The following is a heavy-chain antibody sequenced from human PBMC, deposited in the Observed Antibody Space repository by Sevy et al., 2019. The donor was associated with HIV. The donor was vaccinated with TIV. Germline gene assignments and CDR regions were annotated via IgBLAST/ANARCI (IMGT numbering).Heavy chain of an antibody. D-gene: IGHD4-17*01. CDR3: ARDHVKDGDLGDYYYYAMDV. CDR1: GFTFSDYY. CDR2: ISGSDNTI. J-gene: IGHJ6*02. Sequence: GGSLRLSCAASGFTFSDYYMSWIRQAPGKGLEWLSYISGSDNTIYYADSVKGRFTISRDNAKNSLYLQMNSQRAEDTAVYYCARDHVKDGDLGDYYYYAMDVWGQGTSVTVSS. V-gene: IGHV3-11*01.